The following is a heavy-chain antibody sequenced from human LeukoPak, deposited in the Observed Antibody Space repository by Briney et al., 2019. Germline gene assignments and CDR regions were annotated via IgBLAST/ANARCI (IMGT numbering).Heavy chain of an antibody. D-gene: IGHD3-3*01. CDR3: AKEVKDTGYYHLDN. Sequence: PGGSLRLSCAASGFTFDDYTMTWVRQAPGKGLEWVSAISGSGGSTYYADSVKGRFTISRDNSKNTLYLQMNRLRDEDTALFYCAKEVKDTGYYHLDNWGQGTLVTVSS. J-gene: IGHJ4*02. CDR2: ISGSGGST. V-gene: IGHV3-23*01. CDR1: GFTFDDYT.